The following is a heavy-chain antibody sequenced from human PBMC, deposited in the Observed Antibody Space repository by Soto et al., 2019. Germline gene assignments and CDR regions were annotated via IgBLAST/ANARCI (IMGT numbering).Heavy chain of an antibody. CDR3: ARGDEFSITASLMHAFDI. J-gene: IGHJ3*02. D-gene: IGHD6-13*01. CDR2: INPSGGST. CDR1: GYTFTNYY. Sequence: VASVKVSCKASGYTFTNYYMHWVRQAPGQGLEWMGVINPSGGSTRYAQKFQDRVTMTWDTSTSTVFMELSSLRSDDTAVYYCARGDEFSITASLMHAFDIWGQGTMVTVSS. V-gene: IGHV1-46*01.